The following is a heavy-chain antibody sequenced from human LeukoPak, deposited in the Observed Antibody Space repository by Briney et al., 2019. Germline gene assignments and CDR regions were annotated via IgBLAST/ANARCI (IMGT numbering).Heavy chain of an antibody. V-gene: IGHV3-49*04. Sequence: GRSLRLSCTASGFTFGDYAMTWVRQAPGKGLEWVCFIRSKAYGGTTEFAASVKGRFTISRDDSKSIAYLQMNSLKTEDTAVYYCTTYDPSNYYGMDVWGQGTTVTVS. J-gene: IGHJ6*02. CDR3: TTYDPSNYYGMDV. CDR1: GFTFGDYA. D-gene: IGHD5-12*01. CDR2: IRSKAYGGTT.